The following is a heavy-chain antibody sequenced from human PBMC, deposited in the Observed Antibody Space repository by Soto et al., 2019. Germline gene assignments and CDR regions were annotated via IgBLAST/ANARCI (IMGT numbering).Heavy chain of an antibody. CDR2: ISDSGHKT. CDR3: VRQDCTTTSCYTGGFEV. V-gene: IGHV3-64D*06. CDR1: GFTFSTYA. Sequence: PRGSLILSCSASGFTFSTYAMHWVRQAPGRGLEYVSSISDSGHKTYYADSVRGRFTISMDNSKNTLYLQMTSLRAEDGSVYYRVRQDCTTTSCYTGGFEVWGQGNLVTVSS. J-gene: IGHJ4*02. D-gene: IGHD2-2*02.